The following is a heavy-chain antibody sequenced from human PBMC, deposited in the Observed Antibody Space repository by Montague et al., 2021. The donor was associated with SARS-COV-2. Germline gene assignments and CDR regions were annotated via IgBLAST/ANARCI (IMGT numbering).Heavy chain of an antibody. CDR2: IYYRGST. CDR3: AREGLNNWFDP. Sequence: SETLSLTCSASTGSMTSYYWSWIRQPPGKRLEWIGYIYYRGSTNYNPSLESRVTISVDTSKNQFSLKLRSMTAANTAVYYCAREGLNNWFDPWGQGTLVIVSS. CDR1: TGSMTSYY. J-gene: IGHJ5*02. V-gene: IGHV4-59*01.